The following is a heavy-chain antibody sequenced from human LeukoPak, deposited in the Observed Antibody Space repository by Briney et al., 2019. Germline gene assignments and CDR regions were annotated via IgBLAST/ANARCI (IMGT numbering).Heavy chain of an antibody. J-gene: IGHJ4*02. V-gene: IGHV3-30*02. CDR1: GFTFSSYG. CDR3: AKFNRQYCSSTSCYGGFAY. CDR2: IRFDGSNK. Sequence: PGGSLRLSCAASGFTFSSYGMHWVRQAPGKGLEWVAFIRFDGSNKYYTDSVKGRFTLSRDNSKNTLYLQINSLRAQDTAVYYCAKFNRQYCSSTSCYGGFAYWGQGTLVTVSS. D-gene: IGHD2-2*01.